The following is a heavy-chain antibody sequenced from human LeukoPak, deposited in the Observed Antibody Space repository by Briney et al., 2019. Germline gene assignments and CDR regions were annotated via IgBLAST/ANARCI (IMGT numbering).Heavy chain of an antibody. V-gene: IGHV1-8*03. D-gene: IGHD6-25*01. CDR1: GYTFTNYH. CDR3: ARTTSFTASGYDY. CDR2: MNPNNGDS. Sequence: ASVKVSCKASGYTFTNYHINWVRQATGQGLEWVGWMNPNNGDSGYAQKFQGRVTITRDTSISTSYMELRSLRPDDTAVYFCARTTSFTASGYDYWGQGTLVTVSS. J-gene: IGHJ4*02.